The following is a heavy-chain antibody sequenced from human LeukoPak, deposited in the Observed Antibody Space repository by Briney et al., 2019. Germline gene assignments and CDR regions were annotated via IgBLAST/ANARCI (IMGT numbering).Heavy chain of an antibody. CDR3: AREAQYYDFWSGYLTDYYYYGMDV. V-gene: IGHV3-7*01. CDR1: GFTFSSYW. Sequence: GGSLRLSCAASGFTFSSYWMSWVRQAPGKGLEWVANIKQDGSEKYYVDSVKGRFTISRDNAKNSLYLQMNSLRAEDTAVYYCAREAQYYDFWSGYLTDYYYYGMDVWGQGTTVTVSS. CDR2: IKQDGSEK. D-gene: IGHD3-3*01. J-gene: IGHJ6*02.